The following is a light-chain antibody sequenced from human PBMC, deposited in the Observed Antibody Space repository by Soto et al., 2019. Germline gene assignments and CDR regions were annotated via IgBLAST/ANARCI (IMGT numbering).Light chain of an antibody. CDR3: QQYENLPLT. V-gene: IGKV1-33*01. CDR1: QDISND. CDR2: DAS. Sequence: DIQMTQSPSSLSASVGDRVTITCQASQDISNDLRWYQQKPGQAPKLLIYDASNLETGVPSRFSGSGSGTDFTFTIRSLQPEDIGTYYCQQYENLPLTFGGGTKVDTK. J-gene: IGKJ4*01.